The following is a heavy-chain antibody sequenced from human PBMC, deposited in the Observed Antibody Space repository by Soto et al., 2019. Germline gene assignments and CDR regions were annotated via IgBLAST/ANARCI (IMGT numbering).Heavy chain of an antibody. J-gene: IGHJ5*02. V-gene: IGHV4-59*08. CDR2: IYYSGST. D-gene: IGHD5-12*01. CDR1: GGSISSYY. Sequence: SETPSLTCTVSGGSISSYYWSWIRQPPGKGLEWIGYIYYSGSTNYNPSLKSRVTISVDTSKNQFSLKLSSVTAADTAVYYCARGEWLPYSLWWFDPWGQGTLVTVPS. CDR3: ARGEWLPYSLWWFDP.